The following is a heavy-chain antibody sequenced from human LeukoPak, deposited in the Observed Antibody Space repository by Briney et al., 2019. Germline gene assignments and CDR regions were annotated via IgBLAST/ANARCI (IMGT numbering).Heavy chain of an antibody. Sequence: PGGSLRLSCVGSEITFSSYTMNWVRQAPGKGLEWVSSIRSSGSHTYYAVSVKGRFTISRDNAKNSLYLQMNSLRAEDTAVYYCATDAPGYYYGMDVWGQGTTVTVSS. CDR2: IRSSGSHT. V-gene: IGHV3-21*01. J-gene: IGHJ6*02. CDR3: ATDAPGYYYGMDV. CDR1: EITFSSYT.